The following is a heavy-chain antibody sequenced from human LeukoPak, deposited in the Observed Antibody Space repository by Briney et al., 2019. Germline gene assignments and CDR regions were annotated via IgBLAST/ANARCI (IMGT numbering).Heavy chain of an antibody. V-gene: IGHV5-51*01. CDR2: LNPGDSDT. CDR3: ARGGAATFDY. J-gene: IGHJ4*02. D-gene: IGHD2-15*01. CDR1: GYSFTTYW. Sequence: GESLKISCKASGYSFTTYWIGWVRQMPGKGLEWMGILNPGDSDTRYNPSFQGQVTISADRSISTAYLQWSSLKASDTAMYYCARGGAATFDYWGQGTLVTVSS.